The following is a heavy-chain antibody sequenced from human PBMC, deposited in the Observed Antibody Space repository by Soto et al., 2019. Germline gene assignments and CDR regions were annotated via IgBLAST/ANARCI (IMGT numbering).Heavy chain of an antibody. CDR1: GYTFSTSG. V-gene: IGHV1-18*01. Sequence: QVQLVQSGAEVRKPGASVKVSCKASGYTFSTSGMSWLRQAPGQGLEWMGWISTYNGDTNDAPKFQDRVTMTSDTSTSTVYMELRSLRSDDTAVYYCARAGAAPYYYYGMDVWGQGTRGTVSS. CDR2: ISTYNGDT. D-gene: IGHD2-15*01. CDR3: ARAGAAPYYYYGMDV. J-gene: IGHJ6*02.